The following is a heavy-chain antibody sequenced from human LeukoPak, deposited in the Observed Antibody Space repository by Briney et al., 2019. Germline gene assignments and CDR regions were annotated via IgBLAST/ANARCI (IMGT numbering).Heavy chain of an antibody. Sequence: RGSLRLSCAVSGFTFSSYAMIWVRQAPGKGLEWVSGISGSGTRTYYADSVKGRFTISRDNSKNTLYLQMNSLRAEDTAVYFCAKDYNYDSAGYSFGYWGQGTLVTVSS. CDR2: ISGSGTRT. CDR3: AKDYNYDSAGYSFGY. V-gene: IGHV3-23*01. CDR1: GFTFSSYA. D-gene: IGHD3-22*01. J-gene: IGHJ4*02.